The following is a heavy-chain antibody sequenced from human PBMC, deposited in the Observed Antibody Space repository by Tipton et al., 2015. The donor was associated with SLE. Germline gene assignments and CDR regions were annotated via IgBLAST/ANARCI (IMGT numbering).Heavy chain of an antibody. CDR1: GGSISSSSYY. CDR3: ASPMQSNWYFDL. CDR2: IYYSGST. Sequence: TLSLTCTVSGGSISSSSYYWGWIRQPPGKGLEWIGSIYYSGSTYYNPSLKSRVTISVDTSQNQFSLQLSSVTAADTAVYYCASPMQSNWYFDLWGRGTLVSVSS. J-gene: IGHJ2*01. V-gene: IGHV4-39*01.